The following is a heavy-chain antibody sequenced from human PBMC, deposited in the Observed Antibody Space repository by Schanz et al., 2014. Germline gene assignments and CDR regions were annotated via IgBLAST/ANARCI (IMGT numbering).Heavy chain of an antibody. CDR1: GFTFTNYG. V-gene: IGHV3-7*03. J-gene: IGHJ4*02. CDR3: AKGQLLSYYFDY. D-gene: IGHD2-21*01. CDR2: IKQDGSEK. Sequence: VQLVESGGGVVQPGRSLRLSCAASGFTFTNYGMHWVRQTPGKGLEWVANIKQDGSEKYYVDSVQGRFTISRDNAKNSLYLQMNSLRAEDTAVYYCAKGQLLSYYFDYWGQGTLVTVSS.